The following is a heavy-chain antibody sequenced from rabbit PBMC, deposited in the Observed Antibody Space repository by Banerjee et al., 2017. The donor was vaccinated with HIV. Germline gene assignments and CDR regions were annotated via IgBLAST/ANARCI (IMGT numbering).Heavy chain of an antibody. CDR1: GFSFSDGYD. Sequence: QSLEESGGDLVKPGASLTLTCTASGFSFSDGYDMCWVRQAPGKGLEWIACIDTGIGGFTYYGSWAKGRFTSSKASSTTVTLQMTSLTAADTATYFCARAYDYVDLWGPGTLVTVS. V-gene: IGHV1S40*01. CDR3: ARAYDYVDL. D-gene: IGHD2-1*01. CDR2: IDTGIGGFT. J-gene: IGHJ4*01.